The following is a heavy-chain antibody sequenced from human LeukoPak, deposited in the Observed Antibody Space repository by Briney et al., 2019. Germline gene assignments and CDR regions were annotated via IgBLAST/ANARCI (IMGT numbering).Heavy chain of an antibody. D-gene: IGHD3-22*01. Sequence: PSETLSLTCTVSGGSISSSSYYWGWIRQPPGKGLEWIGSIYYSGSTYYNPSLKSRVTISVDTSKNQFSLKLSPVTAADTAVYYCARGYSSGYYWFDPWGQGTLVTVSS. CDR2: IYYSGST. V-gene: IGHV4-39*01. J-gene: IGHJ5*02. CDR3: ARGYSSGYYWFDP. CDR1: GGSISSSSYY.